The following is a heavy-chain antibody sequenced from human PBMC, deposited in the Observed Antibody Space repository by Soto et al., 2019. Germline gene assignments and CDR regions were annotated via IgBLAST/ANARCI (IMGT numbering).Heavy chain of an antibody. D-gene: IGHD4-17*01. Sequence: EVQLVESGGGLVQPGRSLRLSCAASGFTFDDYAMHWVRQAPGRGLEWVSGISWNSGNIGYADSVKGRFTISRDNAKKSLYLQMNCLRAEDTAVYYCAICRAVTTPFDYWGQGTLVTVSS. V-gene: IGHV3-9*01. CDR3: AICRAVTTPFDY. CDR1: GFTFDDYA. CDR2: ISWNSGNI. J-gene: IGHJ4*02.